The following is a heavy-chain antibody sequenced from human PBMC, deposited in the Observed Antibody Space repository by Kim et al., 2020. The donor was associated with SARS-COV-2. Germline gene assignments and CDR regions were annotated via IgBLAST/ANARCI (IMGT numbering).Heavy chain of an antibody. J-gene: IGHJ4*02. Sequence: GLEWMGWINPNSGGTNYAQKFQGRVTMTRDKAISTAYMELSRLRSDDTAVYYCAREAAAGNPYFDYWGQGTLVTVSS. CDR3: AREAAAGNPYFDY. V-gene: IGHV1-2*02. D-gene: IGHD6-13*01. CDR2: INPNSGGT.